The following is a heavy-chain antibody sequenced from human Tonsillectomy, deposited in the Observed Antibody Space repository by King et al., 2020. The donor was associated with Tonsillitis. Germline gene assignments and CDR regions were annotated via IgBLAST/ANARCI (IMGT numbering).Heavy chain of an antibody. CDR1: GGSISSSSYY. J-gene: IGHJ4*02. CDR3: ARQGRRYGTYDSSGYYYAPFDY. CDR2: IYYSGST. Sequence: QLQESGPGLVKPSETLSLTCTVSGGSISSSSYYWGWIRQPPGKGLEWIGSIYYSGSTYYNPSLKSRVTISVDTSKNQFSLKLSSVTAADTAVYYCARQGRRYGTYDSSGYYYAPFDYWGQGTLVTVSS. D-gene: IGHD3-22*01. V-gene: IGHV4-39*01.